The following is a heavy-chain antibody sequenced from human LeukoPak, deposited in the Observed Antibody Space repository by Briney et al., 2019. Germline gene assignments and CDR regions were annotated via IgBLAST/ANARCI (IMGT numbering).Heavy chain of an antibody. Sequence: KPGGSLRLSCAASGFTFSNAWMSWVRQAPGKGLEWVGRIKSKTDGGTTDYAAPVKGRFTISRDDSKNTLYLQMNSLKTEDTAVYYCTTELSIAFRFRRYYYGMDVWGQGTTVTVSS. CDR2: IKSKTDGGTT. V-gene: IGHV3-15*01. CDR3: TTELSIAFRFRRYYYGMDV. D-gene: IGHD6-6*01. CDR1: GFTFSNAW. J-gene: IGHJ6*02.